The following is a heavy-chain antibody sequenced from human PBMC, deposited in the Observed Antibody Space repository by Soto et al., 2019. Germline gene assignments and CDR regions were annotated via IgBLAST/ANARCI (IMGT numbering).Heavy chain of an antibody. V-gene: IGHV4-59*01. J-gene: IGHJ5*02. CDR3: ARDSSAWFDP. CDR2: IYYSGTT. Sequence: SETLSLTCTVSTGSINGYYWSWIRQPPGKGLEWIGYIYYSGTTHYNPSLRSRVTISLDTSKNQFSLELSSVTAADTAVYYCARDSSAWFDPWGQGTLVTVS. CDR1: TGSINGYY.